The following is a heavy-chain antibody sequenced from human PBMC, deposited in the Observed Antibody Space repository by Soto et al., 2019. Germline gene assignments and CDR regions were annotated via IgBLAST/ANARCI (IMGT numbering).Heavy chain of an antibody. V-gene: IGHV4-38-2*02. J-gene: IGHJ3*02. CDR2: IFHTGTT. CDR1: GDSIIGIYH. CDR3: ARVKLRATPHDFDI. Sequence: PSETLSLTCSVSGDSIIGIYHWAWIRQPPGRSLEWIASIFHTGTTYYTPSLKSRVTISVDTSKNQFSLRLSSVTAADSAVYYCARVKLRATPHDFDIWCHGTMLTV. D-gene: IGHD1-26*01.